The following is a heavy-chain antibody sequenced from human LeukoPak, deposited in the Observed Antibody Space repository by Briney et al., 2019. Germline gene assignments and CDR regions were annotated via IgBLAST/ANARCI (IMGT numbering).Heavy chain of an antibody. Sequence: PSVTLSLSCTVSGGSISSYYWSWIRQPPGKGLEWIGYIYSGSSSYNPSLQSRVTISVDTSMNQFSLKLTSMTAADTAVYYCGRAGPGAFFDHWGRGALVTVSS. CDR1: GGSISSYY. J-gene: IGHJ4*02. V-gene: IGHV4-59*01. D-gene: IGHD2-2*01. CDR2: IYSGSS. CDR3: GRAGPGAFFDH.